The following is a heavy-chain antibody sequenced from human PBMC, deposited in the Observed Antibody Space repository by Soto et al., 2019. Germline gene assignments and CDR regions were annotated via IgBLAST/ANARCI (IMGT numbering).Heavy chain of an antibody. Sequence: QVQLVESGGGLVKPGGSLRLSCAASGFTFSDYYMIWIRQAPGKGLEWVSYISSSATGIYYGDSVKGRFTISRDNAKNSLYLQRNSLRAADTAVYYCEGAYSDAFDIWGQGTMVTVSS. J-gene: IGHJ3*02. CDR2: ISSSATGI. D-gene: IGHD2-15*01. V-gene: IGHV3-11*01. CDR3: EGAYSDAFDI. CDR1: GFTFSDYY.